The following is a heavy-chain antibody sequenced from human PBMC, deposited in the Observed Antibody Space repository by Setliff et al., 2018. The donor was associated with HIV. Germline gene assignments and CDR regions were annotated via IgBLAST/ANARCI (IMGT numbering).Heavy chain of an antibody. CDR2: IKRPVDGETI. Sequence: PGGSLRLSCTASGFTFVDYAMNWVRQAPGKGLEWVGRIKRPVDGETIEYAAPVKGRLIVSRDHSRNNFYLQMNSLKTEDTGVYYWNTQPYSGANHWNWGPGTLVTVSS. V-gene: IGHV3-15*01. D-gene: IGHD1-1*01. J-gene: IGHJ4*02. CDR3: NTQPYSGANHWN. CDR1: GFTFVDYA.